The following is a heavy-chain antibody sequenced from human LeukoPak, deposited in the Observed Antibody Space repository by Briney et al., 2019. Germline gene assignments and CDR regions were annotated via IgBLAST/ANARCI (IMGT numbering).Heavy chain of an antibody. Sequence: SETLSLTCTVSGGSISSGGYYWSWIRQHPGKGLEWIGYIYYSGSTYYNPSLKSRVTISVDTSKDQFSLKLSSVTAADTAVYYCARDRGVDPAFDYWGQGTLVTVSS. CDR1: GGSISSGGYY. J-gene: IGHJ4*02. D-gene: IGHD5-24*01. CDR3: ARDRGVDPAFDY. V-gene: IGHV4-31*03. CDR2: IYYSGST.